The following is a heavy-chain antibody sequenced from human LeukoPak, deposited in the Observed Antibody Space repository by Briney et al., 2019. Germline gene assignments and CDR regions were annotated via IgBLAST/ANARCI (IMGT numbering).Heavy chain of an antibody. D-gene: IGHD2-2*01. V-gene: IGHV4-31*03. Sequence: SQTLSLTCTVSGGSISSGGYYWSWIRQHPGKGLEWIGYIYYSGSTYYNPSLKSRVTISVDTSKNQFSLKLSSVTAADTAVYYCARGCYCSSTSCYGYWFDPWGQETLVTVSS. CDR2: IYYSGST. J-gene: IGHJ5*02. CDR3: ARGCYCSSTSCYGYWFDP. CDR1: GGSISSGGYY.